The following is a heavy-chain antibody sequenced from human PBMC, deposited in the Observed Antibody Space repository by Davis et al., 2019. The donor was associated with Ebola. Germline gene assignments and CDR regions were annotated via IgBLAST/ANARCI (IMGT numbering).Heavy chain of an antibody. CDR2: IIPILGIA. Sequence: SVKVSCKASAGSFSSYAISWVRQAPGQGLDWMGRIIPILGIANYAQKFQGRVTITADKSTSTAYMELSSLRSEDTAVYYCARIYCSSTSCYKDAFDIWGQGTTVTVSS. V-gene: IGHV1-69*04. D-gene: IGHD2-2*02. J-gene: IGHJ3*02. CDR1: AGSFSSYA. CDR3: ARIYCSSTSCYKDAFDI.